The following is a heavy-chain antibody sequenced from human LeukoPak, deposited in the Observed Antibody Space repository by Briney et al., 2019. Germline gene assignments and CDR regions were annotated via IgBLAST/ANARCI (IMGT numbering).Heavy chain of an antibody. CDR2: LYPGDSDT. CDR3: ARGYYGSSGFDY. V-gene: IGHV5-51*01. Sequence: GESLKISCKSSGYNFTSYWIGWVRQMPGKGLEWPGILYPGDSDTRYSPPFQGQVTISADKSISTAYLQWSSLQASDTAIYYCARGYYGSSGFDYWGQGTLVTVSS. D-gene: IGHD3-10*01. J-gene: IGHJ4*02. CDR1: GYNFTSYW.